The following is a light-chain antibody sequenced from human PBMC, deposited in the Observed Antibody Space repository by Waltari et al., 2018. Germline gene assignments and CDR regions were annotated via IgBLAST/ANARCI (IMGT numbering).Light chain of an antibody. CDR2: AAS. V-gene: IGKV1-39*01. CDR3: QQSYTSPEVT. J-gene: IGKJ4*01. Sequence: DIQLTQSPASLSAYVGDRVTITCRASQYISNYLNWYQQQPGKAPKLLIDAASNLRSGVPSRFSASASGTDFTLTINSLQPEDFATYYCQQSYTSPEVTFGGGTKME. CDR1: QYISNY.